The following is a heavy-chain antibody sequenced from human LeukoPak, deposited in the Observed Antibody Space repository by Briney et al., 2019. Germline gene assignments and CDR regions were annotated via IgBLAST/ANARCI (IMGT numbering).Heavy chain of an antibody. CDR3: VREGGSGWYSGWFDP. V-gene: IGHV3-7*01. Sequence: GGSLRLSCAASGFTFSNYWMSWVRQAPGKGLEWVANIKKDGSEKKYVDSVKGRFTISRDNAENSLHLQMDSLRAEDTAVYYCVREGGSGWYSGWFDPWGQGTLVTVSS. CDR1: GFTFSNYW. J-gene: IGHJ5*02. CDR2: IKKDGSEK. D-gene: IGHD6-19*01.